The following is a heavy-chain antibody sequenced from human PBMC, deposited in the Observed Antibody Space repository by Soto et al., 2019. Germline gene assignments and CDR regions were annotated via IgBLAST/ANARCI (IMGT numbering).Heavy chain of an antibody. Sequence: GGSLRLSCAASGFTFSSYEMNWVRQAPGKGLEWVSYISSSGSTIYYADSVKGRFTISRDNAKNSLYLQMNSLRAEDTAVYYCATYPSYYYESSGYYIYPFGYRGQGTLATVSS. V-gene: IGHV3-48*03. D-gene: IGHD3-22*01. J-gene: IGHJ4*02. CDR1: GFTFSSYE. CDR2: ISSSGSTI. CDR3: ATYPSYYYESSGYYIYPFGY.